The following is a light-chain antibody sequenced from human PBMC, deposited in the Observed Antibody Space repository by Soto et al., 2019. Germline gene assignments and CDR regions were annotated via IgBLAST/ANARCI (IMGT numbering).Light chain of an antibody. CDR3: SSYTTRLTYV. CDR2: DVS. Sequence: QSVLTQPASVSGSPGQSSTISCTGASSYVDAYDYVSWYQQHPGKAPKLMIYDVSSRPSGVSDRFSGSKSGNTASLTISGLQAEDEADYYCSSYTTRLTYVFGTGTKVNVL. V-gene: IGLV2-14*03. J-gene: IGLJ1*01. CDR1: SSYVDAYDY.